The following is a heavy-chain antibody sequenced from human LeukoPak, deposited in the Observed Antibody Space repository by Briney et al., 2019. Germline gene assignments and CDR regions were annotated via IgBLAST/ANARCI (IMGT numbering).Heavy chain of an antibody. CDR2: IYHSGST. CDR1: GGSISSGDYY. Sequence: SETLSLTCTVSGGSISSGDYYWSWIRQPPGKGLEWIGYIYHSGSTYYNPSLKSRVTISVDRSKNQFSLKLSSVTAADTAVYYCALASVASCYDYWGQGTLVTVSS. V-gene: IGHV4-30-2*01. CDR3: ALASVASCYDY. J-gene: IGHJ4*02. D-gene: IGHD2-2*01.